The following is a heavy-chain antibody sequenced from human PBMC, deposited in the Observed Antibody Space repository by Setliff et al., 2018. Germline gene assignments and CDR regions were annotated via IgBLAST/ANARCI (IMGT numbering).Heavy chain of an antibody. D-gene: IGHD2-2*01. CDR2: VYHRGST. Sequence: SETLSLTCTVSNFSLTSGFFWAWVRQPPGKGLGWIATVYHRGSTDYKPSLKSRATISVDTSKNQFSLKLTSMTAADTAVYFCAREGRSSTRGWYMDAWGKGTSVTVSS. J-gene: IGHJ6*03. V-gene: IGHV4-38-2*02. CDR1: NFSLTSGFF. CDR3: AREGRSSTRGWYMDA.